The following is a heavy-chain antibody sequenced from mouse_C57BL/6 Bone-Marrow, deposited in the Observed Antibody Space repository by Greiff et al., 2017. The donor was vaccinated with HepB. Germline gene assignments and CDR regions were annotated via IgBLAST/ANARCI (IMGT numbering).Heavy chain of an antibody. CDR2: IYPGSGST. V-gene: IGHV1-55*01. Sequence: QVQLQQSGAELVKPGASVKMSCKASGYTFTSYWITWVKQRPGQGLEWIGDIYPGSGSTNYNEKFKSKATLTVDTSSSTAYMQLSSLTSEDSAVYYCARYGSSCYYYAMDYWGQGTSVTVSS. J-gene: IGHJ4*01. CDR3: ARYGSSCYYYAMDY. CDR1: GYTFTSYW. D-gene: IGHD1-1*01.